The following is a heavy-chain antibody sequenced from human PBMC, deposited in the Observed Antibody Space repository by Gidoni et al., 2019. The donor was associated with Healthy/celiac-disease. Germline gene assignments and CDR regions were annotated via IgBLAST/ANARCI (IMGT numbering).Heavy chain of an antibody. Sequence: EVQLVESGGGLVQPGRSLRLSCAASGFTFDDYAMHWVRQAPGKGLEWVSGISWNSGSIGYADSVKGLFTISRDNAKNSLYLQMNSLRAEDTALYYCAKALWTNYDILTGNDYWGQGTLVTVSS. CDR2: ISWNSGSI. CDR1: GFTFDDYA. J-gene: IGHJ4*02. CDR3: AKALWTNYDILTGNDY. D-gene: IGHD3-9*01. V-gene: IGHV3-9*01.